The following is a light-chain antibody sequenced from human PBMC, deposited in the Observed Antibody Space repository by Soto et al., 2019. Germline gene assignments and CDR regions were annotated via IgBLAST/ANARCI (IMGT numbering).Light chain of an antibody. Sequence: DIVLTQSPDSLAVSLGERATINCKSSQSVGSIYLAWYQQRPGQAPRLLIYGASSRATGIPDRFSGSGSGTDFSLTINRLEPEDFAVYYCQQYGRSITFGQGTRLEIK. CDR2: GAS. V-gene: IGKV3-20*01. CDR1: QSVGSIY. CDR3: QQYGRSIT. J-gene: IGKJ5*01.